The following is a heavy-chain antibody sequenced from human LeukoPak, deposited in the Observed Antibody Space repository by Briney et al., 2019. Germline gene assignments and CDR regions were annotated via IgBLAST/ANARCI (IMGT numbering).Heavy chain of an antibody. V-gene: IGHV4-39*01. D-gene: IGHD3/OR15-3a*01. CDR3: ASKSTAWTIDY. Sequence: SETLSLTCTVSGGSISSSSYYWGWIRQTPGKGLQWIGTMYYSGSTNYNPSLKSRVTLSIDTPKNQFSLRLSSVTAADTAVYYCASKSTAWTIDYWGQGTLVTVSS. J-gene: IGHJ4*02. CDR2: MYYSGST. CDR1: GGSISSSSYY.